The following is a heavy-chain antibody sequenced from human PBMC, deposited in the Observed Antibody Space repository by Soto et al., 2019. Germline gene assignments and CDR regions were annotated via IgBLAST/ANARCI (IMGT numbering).Heavy chain of an antibody. CDR1: GFTFTNNA. J-gene: IGHJ4*02. Sequence: EVQLLESGGDLAQPGGSLRLSCAASGFTFTNNAMSWVRQAPGKGLEWVSGISASGRDTYYADSVKDRFTISRDSSKNTLYLQMDSLRADDTAIYYCAKGKTSGWFYFDFWGQGTLVTVSS. D-gene: IGHD6-19*01. CDR3: AKGKTSGWFYFDF. V-gene: IGHV3-23*01. CDR2: ISASGRDT.